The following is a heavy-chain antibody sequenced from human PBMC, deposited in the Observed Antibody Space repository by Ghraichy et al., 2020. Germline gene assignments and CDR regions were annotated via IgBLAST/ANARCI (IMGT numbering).Heavy chain of an antibody. CDR1: GFTFGDYA. CDR2: IRSKAYGGTT. J-gene: IGHJ3*02. V-gene: IGHV3-49*03. Sequence: GGSLRLSCTASGFTFGDYAMSWFRQAPGKGLEWVGFIRSKAYGGTTEYAASVKGRFTISRDDSKSIAYLQMNSLKTEDTAVYYCTRKDFMITFGGVIVQDAFDIWGQGTMVTVSS. CDR3: TRKDFMITFGGVIVQDAFDI. D-gene: IGHD3-16*02.